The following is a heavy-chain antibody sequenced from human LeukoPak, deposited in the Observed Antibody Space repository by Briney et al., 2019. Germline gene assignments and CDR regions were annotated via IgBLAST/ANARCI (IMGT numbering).Heavy chain of an antibody. CDR1: GFTFSSYG. J-gene: IGHJ6*02. Sequence: PGRSLRLSCAASGFTFSSYGMHWVRQAPGKGLEWVAVIWYDGSNKYYADSVKGRFTISRDNSKNTLYLQMNSLRAEDTAVYYCARVVMDTAMAYYYGMDVWGQGTTVTVSS. V-gene: IGHV3-33*01. CDR3: ARVVMDTAMAYYYGMDV. CDR2: IWYDGSNK. D-gene: IGHD5-18*01.